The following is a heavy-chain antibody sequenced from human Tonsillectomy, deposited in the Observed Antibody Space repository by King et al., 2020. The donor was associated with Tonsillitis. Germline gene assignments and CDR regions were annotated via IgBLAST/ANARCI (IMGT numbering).Heavy chain of an antibody. CDR3: AXRGXYYDSGSSWFDP. CDR2: IYYSGST. J-gene: IGHJ5*02. Sequence: QLQESGPGLVKPSETLSLICTVSGGSISSSSYYWGWIRQPPGKGLEWIGSIYYSGSTYYNPSLKSRVTISVDTSKNQFSLKMRSVTAADTAVYYCAXRGXYYDSGSSWFDPWGXGTLVTVSS. CDR1: GGSISSSSYY. D-gene: IGHD3-10*01. V-gene: IGHV4-39*07.